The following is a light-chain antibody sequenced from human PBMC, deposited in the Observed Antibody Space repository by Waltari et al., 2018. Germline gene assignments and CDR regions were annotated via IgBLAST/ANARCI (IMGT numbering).Light chain of an antibody. CDR3: QQRINWTPHT. V-gene: IGKV3-11*01. CDR2: DAS. Sequence: EIVLTQSPATLSLSPGDTATLSCRASQNVGSYLAWYQQKPGQPPRLLIYDASNRATGVPARFRRSGSGTDFTLTNSSLEAEDFAVYYCQQRINWTPHTFGQGARLEIK. CDR1: QNVGSY. J-gene: IGKJ2*01.